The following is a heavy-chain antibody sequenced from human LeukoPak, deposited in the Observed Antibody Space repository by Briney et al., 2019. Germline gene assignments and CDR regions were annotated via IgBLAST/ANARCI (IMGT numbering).Heavy chain of an antibody. V-gene: IGHV3-23*01. D-gene: IGHD6-19*01. CDR2: ISGSGGST. CDR3: AKTILALPSIAVAGFSDY. CDR1: GFTFSSYA. Sequence: GGSLRLSCAASGFTFSSYAMSWVRQAPGKGLEWVSAISGSGGSTYYADSVKGRFTISRDNSKNTLYLQMNSLRAEDTAVYYCAKTILALPSIAVAGFSDYWGQGTLVTVSS. J-gene: IGHJ4*02.